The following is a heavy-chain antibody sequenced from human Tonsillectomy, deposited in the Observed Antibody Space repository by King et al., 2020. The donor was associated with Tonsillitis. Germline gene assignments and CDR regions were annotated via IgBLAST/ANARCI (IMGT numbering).Heavy chain of an antibody. J-gene: IGHJ4*02. D-gene: IGHD6-19*01. Sequence: VQLVESGGGVIQPGRSLRLSCAASGFIFSSYSMHWVRQAPGKGLEWVAVISFDGTNKHYIASVKGRFTISRDNSENTLYLQMNSLRIEDTGVYYCARGIAVIAPLDYWGQGTLVSVSS. CDR1: GFIFSSYS. V-gene: IGHV3-30*14. CDR3: ARGIAVIAPLDY. CDR2: ISFDGTNK.